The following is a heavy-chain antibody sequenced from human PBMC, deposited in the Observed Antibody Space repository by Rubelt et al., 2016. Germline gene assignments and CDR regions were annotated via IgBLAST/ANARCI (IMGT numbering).Heavy chain of an antibody. CDR3: ARQKPFLEWLPNPNWFDP. V-gene: IGHV4-39*01. D-gene: IGHD3-3*01. J-gene: IGHJ5*02. CDR2: IYYSGST. CDR1: GGSISSSSYY. Sequence: GPGLVKPSETLSLTCTVSGGSISSSSYYWGWIRQPPGKGLEWIGSIYYSGSTYYNPSLKSRVTISVDSSKNQFSLKLSSVTAADTAVYYCARQKPFLEWLPNPNWFDPWAREPWSPSPQ.